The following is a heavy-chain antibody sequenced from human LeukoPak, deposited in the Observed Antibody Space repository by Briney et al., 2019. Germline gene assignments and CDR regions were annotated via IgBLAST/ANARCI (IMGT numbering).Heavy chain of an antibody. V-gene: IGHV3-30*04. CDR2: ISYDGSNK. J-gene: IGHJ4*02. CDR1: GFTFSRYA. D-gene: IGHD1-26*01. CDR3: AREGYSGSYRPSY. Sequence: GGSLRLSCAASGFTFSRYAMHWVRQAPGKGLEWVAVISYDGSNKYYADSVKGRFTVSRDNSKNTLYLQMNSLRAEDTAVYYCAREGYSGSYRPSYWGQGTLVTVSS.